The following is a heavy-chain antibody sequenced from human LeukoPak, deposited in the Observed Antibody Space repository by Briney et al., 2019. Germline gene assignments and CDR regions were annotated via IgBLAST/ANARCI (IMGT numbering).Heavy chain of an antibody. CDR3: ARAAVGATGLFDY. Sequence: GGSLRLSCAASGFIFSSYSMNWVRQAPGKGLEWVSSISSSSSYIYYADSVKGRFTISRDNAKNSLYLQMNSLRAEDTAVYYCARAAVGATGLFDYWGQGTLVTVSS. V-gene: IGHV3-21*01. CDR1: GFIFSSYS. J-gene: IGHJ4*02. D-gene: IGHD1-26*01. CDR2: ISSSSSYI.